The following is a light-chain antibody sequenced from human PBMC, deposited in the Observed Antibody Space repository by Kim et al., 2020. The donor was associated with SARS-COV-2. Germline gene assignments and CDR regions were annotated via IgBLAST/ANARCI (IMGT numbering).Light chain of an antibody. CDR3: QQSYSTPYT. V-gene: IGKV1-39*01. CDR1: QSISSY. CDR2: AAS. Sequence: SASVGDRGTIHCRASQSISSYLNWYQQKPGKAPKLLIYAASSLQSGVPSRFSGSGSGTDFTLTISSLQPEDFATYYCQQSYSTPYTFGQGTKLEI. J-gene: IGKJ2*01.